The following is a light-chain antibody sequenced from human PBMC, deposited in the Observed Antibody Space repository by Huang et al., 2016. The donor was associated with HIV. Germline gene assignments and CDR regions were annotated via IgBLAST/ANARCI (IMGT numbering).Light chain of an antibody. J-gene: IGKJ5*01. CDR3: QQYDNLPPRVT. CDR1: REITNY. Sequence: DIQMTQSPSSLSASVGDSVTITCQASREITNYLNLYQQKPGKAPKLLIFDASNFETGVLSRFSGSGSGKYYTFTISGLQPEDIATYYCQQYDNLPPRVTFGQGTRLEIK. V-gene: IGKV1-33*01. CDR2: DAS.